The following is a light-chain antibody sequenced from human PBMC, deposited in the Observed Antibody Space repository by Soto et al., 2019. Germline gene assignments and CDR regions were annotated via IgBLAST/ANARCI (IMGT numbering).Light chain of an antibody. CDR2: GAS. V-gene: IGKV3-15*01. CDR1: QSVSSN. CDR3: QKYGSSPPIT. J-gene: IGKJ5*01. Sequence: EIVMTQSPATLSVSPGERATLSCRASQSVSSNLAWYQQKPGQAPRLLIYGASTRATGIPARFSGSGSGTDFTLTISRLEPEDFAVYYCQKYGSSPPITFGQGTRLEIK.